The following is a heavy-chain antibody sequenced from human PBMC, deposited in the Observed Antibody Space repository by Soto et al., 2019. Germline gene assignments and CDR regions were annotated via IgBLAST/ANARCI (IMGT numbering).Heavy chain of an antibody. CDR2: IGPVSRFR. CDR3: VRGGGGGHFDH. V-gene: IGHV3-11*06. CDR1: GFNLNDVY. Sequence: QVQLVESGGGLVKPGGSLRISCEASGFNLNDVYMSWIRQAPGKGLVWISYIGPVSRFREFENSVKDRHTISRDKARNALYLQMPDVRVDDTAVYYCVRGGGGGHFDHWCQGTLVTVSS. D-gene: IGHD2-21*01. J-gene: IGHJ5*02.